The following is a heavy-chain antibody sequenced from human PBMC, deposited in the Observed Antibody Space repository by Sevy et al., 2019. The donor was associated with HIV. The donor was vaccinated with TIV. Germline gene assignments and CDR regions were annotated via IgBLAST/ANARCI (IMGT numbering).Heavy chain of an antibody. CDR3: ARELYCTNGVCPYDAFDI. D-gene: IGHD2-8*01. V-gene: IGHV4-4*07. J-gene: IGHJ3*02. CDR1: GGSISSYY. CDR2: IYTSGST. Sequence: SETLSLTCTVSGGSISSYYWSWIRQPAGKGLEWIGRIYTSGSTNYNPSLKSRVTTSVDTSKNQFSLKLSSVTAADTAVYYCARELYCTNGVCPYDAFDIWGQGTMVTVSS.